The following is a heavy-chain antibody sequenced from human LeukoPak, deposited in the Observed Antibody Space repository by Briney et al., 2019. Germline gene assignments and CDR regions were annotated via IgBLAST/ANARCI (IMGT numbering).Heavy chain of an antibody. CDR2: ISAGGGST. J-gene: IGHJ5*02. D-gene: IGHD2-2*01. Sequence: GGSLRLSCAASGFTFNNYAMSWVRQAPGKGLEWVSGISAGGGSTYYADSVKGRVTISRDNSKDTLYLQMNSLRAEDTAVYYCAKDGSLHYYGTSCLNWFDAWGQGTLVTVSS. CDR3: AKDGSLHYYGTSCLNWFDA. CDR1: GFTFNNYA. V-gene: IGHV3-23*01.